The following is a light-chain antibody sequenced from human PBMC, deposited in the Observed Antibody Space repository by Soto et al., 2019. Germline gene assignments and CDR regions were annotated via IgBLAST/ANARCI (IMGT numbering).Light chain of an antibody. V-gene: IGKV3-20*01. CDR2: GAS. CDR1: QSVSSNY. Sequence: EIVLTQSPGTLSLSPGERATLSCRTSQSVSSNYLGWYQQKPGQAPRLLIYGASSRATGIPDRFSGSGSGTDFTLTISRLESEDVAVYYCQQFGSSPLYTFGQGTKLEIK. J-gene: IGKJ2*01. CDR3: QQFGSSPLYT.